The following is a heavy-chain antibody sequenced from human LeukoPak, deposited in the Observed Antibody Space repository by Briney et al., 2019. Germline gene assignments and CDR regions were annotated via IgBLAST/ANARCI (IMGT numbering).Heavy chain of an antibody. CDR1: GDSISSSNYY. D-gene: IGHD4-17*01. CDR2: IYYSGST. CDR3: ASGHYGDYVVWFDP. J-gene: IGHJ5*02. V-gene: IGHV4-39*01. Sequence: SETLSLTCTVSGDSISSSNYYWGWIRQPPGKGLEWIGSIYYSGSTYYNPSLKSRVTISVDTSKNQFSLKLSSVTAADTAVYYCASGHYGDYVVWFDPWGQGTLVTVSS.